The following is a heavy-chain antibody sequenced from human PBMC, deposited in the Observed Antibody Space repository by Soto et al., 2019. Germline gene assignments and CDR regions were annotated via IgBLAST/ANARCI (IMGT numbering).Heavy chain of an antibody. CDR1: GGSISSSNW. V-gene: IGHV4-4*02. CDR3: ARATLPRYCSSTSCQRRFNWFDP. Sequence: SETLSLTCAVSGGSISSSNWWSWVRQPPGKGLEWIGEIYHSGSTNYNPSLKSRVTISVDKPKNQFSLKLSSVTAADTAVYYCARATLPRYCSSTSCQRRFNWFDPWGQGTLVTVSS. CDR2: IYHSGST. J-gene: IGHJ5*02. D-gene: IGHD2-2*01.